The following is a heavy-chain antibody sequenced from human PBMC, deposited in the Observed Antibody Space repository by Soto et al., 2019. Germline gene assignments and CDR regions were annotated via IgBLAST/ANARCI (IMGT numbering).Heavy chain of an antibody. V-gene: IGHV4-34*01. Sequence: SETLSLTCAVYGGSFSGYYWSWIRQPPGKGLEWIGEINHSGSTNYNPSLKSRVTISVDTSKSQFSLKLSSVAAADTAVYYCAREVMYYDILTDSLYYYGMDVWGQGTTVTVSS. CDR1: GGSFSGYY. CDR3: AREVMYYDILTDSLYYYGMDV. J-gene: IGHJ6*02. CDR2: INHSGST. D-gene: IGHD3-9*01.